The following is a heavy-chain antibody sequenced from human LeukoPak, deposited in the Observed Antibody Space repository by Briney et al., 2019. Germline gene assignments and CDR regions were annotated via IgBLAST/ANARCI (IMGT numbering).Heavy chain of an antibody. Sequence: ASVKVSCKASGYTFTSYDINWVRQATGQGLEWMGWMNPNSGNTGYAQKFQGRVTMTRNTSISTAYMELSSLRSEDTAVYYCARYYDFWSGYLGEGFDPWGQGTLVTVSS. V-gene: IGHV1-8*01. CDR1: GYTFTSYD. CDR3: ARYYDFWSGYLGEGFDP. D-gene: IGHD3-3*01. J-gene: IGHJ5*02. CDR2: MNPNSGNT.